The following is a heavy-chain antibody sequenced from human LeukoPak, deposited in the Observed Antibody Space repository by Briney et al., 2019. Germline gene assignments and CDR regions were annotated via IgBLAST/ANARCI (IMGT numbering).Heavy chain of an antibody. CDR2: IIPILGIA. Sequence: ASVKVSCKASGGTFSSYTISWVLQAPGQGLEWMGRIIPILGIANYAQKFQGRVTITADKSTSTAYMELSSLRSEDTAVYYCARDVPYSSSWYDGYWGQGTLVTVSS. V-gene: IGHV1-69*04. J-gene: IGHJ4*02. CDR1: GGTFSSYT. D-gene: IGHD6-13*01. CDR3: ARDVPYSSSWYDGY.